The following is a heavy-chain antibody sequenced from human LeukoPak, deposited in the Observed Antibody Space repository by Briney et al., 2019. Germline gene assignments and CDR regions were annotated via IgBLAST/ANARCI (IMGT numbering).Heavy chain of an antibody. J-gene: IGHJ4*02. V-gene: IGHV4-59*01. Sequence: SETLSLTYTVSGGSITHYYWTWIRQPPGKTLEWIGYSYYSGSTKYNPSLKSRVTISVDTSNNQFSLNLRSVTAADTAVYYCARDNPRDYFDYWGQGTLVTVSS. CDR2: SYYSGST. CDR1: GGSITHYY. CDR3: ARDNPRDYFDY. D-gene: IGHD1-14*01.